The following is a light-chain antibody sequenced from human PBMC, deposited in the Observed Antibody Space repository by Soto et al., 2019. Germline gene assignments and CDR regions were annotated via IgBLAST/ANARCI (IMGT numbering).Light chain of an antibody. CDR2: DAS. V-gene: IGKV1-5*01. CDR3: QQYGNSPPT. CDR1: QSISSW. Sequence: DIQMTQSPSTLSASVGDRVTITFRASQSISSWLAWYQQKPGKAPKLLIYDASSLESGVPSRFSGSGSGTDFTLTISRLEPEDFAIYYCQQYGNSPPTFGPGTKVDIK. J-gene: IGKJ3*01.